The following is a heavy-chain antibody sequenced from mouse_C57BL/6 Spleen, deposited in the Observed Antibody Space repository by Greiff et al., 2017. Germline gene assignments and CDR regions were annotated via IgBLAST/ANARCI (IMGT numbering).Heavy chain of an antibody. V-gene: IGHV1-19*01. Sequence: VQLQQSGPALVKPGASVKMSCKASGYTFTDYYMNWVKQSHGKSLEWIGVINPYNGGTSYNQKFKGKATLTVDKSSSTAYMELNSLTSEDSAVYYCARRGLADYPWFAYWGQGTLVTVSA. D-gene: IGHD2-4*01. J-gene: IGHJ3*01. CDR1: GYTFTDYY. CDR3: ARRGLADYPWFAY. CDR2: INPYNGGT.